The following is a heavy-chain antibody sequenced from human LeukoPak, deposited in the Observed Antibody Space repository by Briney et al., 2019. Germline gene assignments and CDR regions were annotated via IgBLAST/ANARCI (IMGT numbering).Heavy chain of an antibody. CDR1: GGSISSYY. J-gene: IGHJ2*01. Sequence: SETLSLTCTVSGGSISSYYWSWIRQPAGKGLEWIGRIYTSGSTNHNPSLKSRVTMSVDASKNQFSLKLSSVTAADTAVYYCARSRGRGGTRKYYYDSSGYYSWYFDLWGRGTLVTVSS. CDR3: ARSRGRGGTRKYYYDSSGYYSWYFDL. CDR2: IYTSGST. V-gene: IGHV4-4*07. D-gene: IGHD3-22*01.